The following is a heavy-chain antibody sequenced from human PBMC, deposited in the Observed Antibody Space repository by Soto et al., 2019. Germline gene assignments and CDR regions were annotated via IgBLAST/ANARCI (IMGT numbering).Heavy chain of an antibody. D-gene: IGHD2-21*02. J-gene: IGHJ3*02. Sequence: QVQLVQSGAEVKKPGASVKVSCKASGYTFTSYAMHWVRQAPGQRLEWMGWINAGNGNTKYSQKFQGRVTITRDTXXSTAYMELSSLRSEDTAVYYCASVVTAIPGLAFDIWGQGTMVTVSS. CDR1: GYTFTSYA. CDR3: ASVVTAIPGLAFDI. V-gene: IGHV1-3*01. CDR2: INAGNGNT.